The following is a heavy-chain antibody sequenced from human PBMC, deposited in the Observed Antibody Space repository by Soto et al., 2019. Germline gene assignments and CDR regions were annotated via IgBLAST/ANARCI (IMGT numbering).Heavy chain of an antibody. CDR2: IWYDGSNK. V-gene: IGHV3-33*01. CDR3: ARFQGVVADAFDI. D-gene: IGHD2-15*01. Sequence: QVQLVESGGGVVQPGRSLRLSCAASGFTFSSYGMHWVRQAPGKGLEWVAVIWYDGSNKYYADSVKGRFTISRDNSKNKLYLQMNSLRAEDTAVYYRARFQGVVADAFDIWGQGTMVTVYS. CDR1: GFTFSSYG. J-gene: IGHJ3*02.